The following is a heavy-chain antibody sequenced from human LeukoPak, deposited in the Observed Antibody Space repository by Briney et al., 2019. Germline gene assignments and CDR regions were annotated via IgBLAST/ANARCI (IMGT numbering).Heavy chain of an antibody. CDR1: GYTFTSYG. CDR2: ISAYNGNT. D-gene: IGHD6-19*01. J-gene: IGHJ6*02. CDR3: AREAPVAGTYYYYYYGMDV. Sequence: ASVKVSCKASGYTFTSYGISWVRQAPGQGLEWMGWISAYNGNTNYAQELQGRVTMTTDTSTSTAYMELRSLRSDDTAVYYCAREAPVAGTYYYYYYGMDVWGQGTTVTVSS. V-gene: IGHV1-18*01.